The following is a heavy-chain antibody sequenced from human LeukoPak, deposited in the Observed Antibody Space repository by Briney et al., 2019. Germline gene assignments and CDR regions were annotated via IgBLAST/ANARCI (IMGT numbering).Heavy chain of an antibody. Sequence: PSETLSLTCAVYGGSFSGYYWSWIRQPPGKGLEWIGEINHSGSTNYNPSLKSRVTISVGTSKNQFSLKLSSVTAADTAVYYCARDGGSTYYYGSGSYYLFDYWGQGTLVTVSS. V-gene: IGHV4-34*01. J-gene: IGHJ4*02. D-gene: IGHD3-10*01. CDR1: GGSFSGYY. CDR3: ARDGGSTYYYGSGSYYLFDY. CDR2: INHSGST.